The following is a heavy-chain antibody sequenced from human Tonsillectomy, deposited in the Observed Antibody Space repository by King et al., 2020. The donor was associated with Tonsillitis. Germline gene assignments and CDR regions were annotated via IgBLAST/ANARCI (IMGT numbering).Heavy chain of an antibody. CDR1: GYSFTSYW. CDR3: ARPLNNWNYGAADNWFDP. D-gene: IGHD1-7*01. V-gene: IGHV5-51*01. CDR2: IYPGDSDT. Sequence: VQLVESGAEVKKPGESLKISCKGSGYSFTSYWIGWVRQMPGKGLEWMGIIYPGDSDTRYSQSFQGQVTISADKSISTAYLQWSSLKASDTAMYYCARPLNNWNYGAADNWFDPWGQGTLVTVSS. J-gene: IGHJ5*02.